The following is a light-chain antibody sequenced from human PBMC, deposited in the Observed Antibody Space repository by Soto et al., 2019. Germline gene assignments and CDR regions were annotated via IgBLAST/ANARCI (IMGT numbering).Light chain of an antibody. J-gene: IGKJ4*01. CDR2: KAS. CDR1: QSISSW. V-gene: IGKV1-5*03. Sequence: DIQMTQSPSTLSASVGDRVTITFRASQSISSWLAVYQQKPGKGPKLLIYKASSLETGFPSRFSGSGSGTDFTLTISSLQPDDFATYYCQQYNTYPLSFGGGTKVDIK. CDR3: QQYNTYPLS.